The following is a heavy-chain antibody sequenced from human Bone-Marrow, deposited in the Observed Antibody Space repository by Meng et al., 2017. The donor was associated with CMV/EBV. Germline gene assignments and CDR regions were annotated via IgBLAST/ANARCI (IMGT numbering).Heavy chain of an antibody. V-gene: IGHV4-39*01. D-gene: IGHD3-3*01. CDR2: IYYTGST. Sequence: SETLSLTCTVSGGSIGDRRYYWGWIRQPPGKGLEWIGTIYYTGSTFYNPSLKSRVTISVDTSKNQFSLKLISVTAPDTAVYYCARLPSSAISPPDVWGQGTTVTVSS. CDR1: GGSIGDRRYY. J-gene: IGHJ6*02. CDR3: ARLPSSAISPPDV.